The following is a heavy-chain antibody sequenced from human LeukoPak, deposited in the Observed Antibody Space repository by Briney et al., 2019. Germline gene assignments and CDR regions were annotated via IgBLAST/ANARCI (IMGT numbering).Heavy chain of an antibody. V-gene: IGHV4-39*07. J-gene: IGHJ6*03. CDR2: IYYSGST. D-gene: IGHD6-13*01. CDR3: AATAYSSSWYRYYYYMDV. CDR1: GGSISSSSYY. Sequence: PSETLSLTCTVSGGSISSSSYYWGWIRQPPGKGLEWIGSIYYSGSTYYNPSLKSRVTISVDTSKNQFSLKLSSVAAADTAVYYCAATAYSSSWYRYYYYMDVWGKGTTVTVSS.